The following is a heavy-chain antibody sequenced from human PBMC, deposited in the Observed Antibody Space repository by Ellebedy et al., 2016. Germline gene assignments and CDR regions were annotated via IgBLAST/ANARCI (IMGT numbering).Heavy chain of an antibody. CDR1: GFTFSSYA. V-gene: IGHV3-23*01. J-gene: IGHJ4*02. CDR2: IDFSGTGT. D-gene: IGHD4-17*01. CDR3: AKDRDDDGDYVFDS. Sequence: GESLKISXAASGFTFSSYAMSWVRQAPGKGLEWVATIDFSGTGTYYADSVKGRFTISRDNPKNTLYLQMNNLGAEDTAVYYCAKDRDDDGDYVFDSWGQGTLVTVSS.